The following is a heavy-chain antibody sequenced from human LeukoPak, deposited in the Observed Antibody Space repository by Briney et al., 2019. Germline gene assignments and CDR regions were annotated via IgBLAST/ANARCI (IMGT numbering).Heavy chain of an antibody. CDR3: AGITMVRGEYYYGMDV. D-gene: IGHD3-10*01. J-gene: IGHJ6*02. CDR2: ISSSSSYT. CDR1: GFTFSDYY. Sequence: PGGSLRLSCAASGFTFSDYYMSWIRQAPGKGLEWVSYISSSSSYTNYADSVKGRFTISRDNAKSSLYLQMNSLRAEDTAVYYCAGITMVRGEYYYGMDVWGQGTTVTVSS. V-gene: IGHV3-11*06.